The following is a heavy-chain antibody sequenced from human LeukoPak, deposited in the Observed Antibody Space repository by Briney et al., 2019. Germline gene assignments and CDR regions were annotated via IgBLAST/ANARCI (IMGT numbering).Heavy chain of an antibody. CDR1: GFTFSSYG. CDR3: ARDSFSSGSCYSPFCLGY. CDR2: IRYDGSNK. Sequence: PGGSLRLSCAASGFTFSSYGMHWVRQAPGKGLEWVTFIRYDGSNKYYADSVKGRFTISRDNSKNTLYVQMNSLRAEDTAVYYCARDSFSSGSCYSPFCLGYWGQGTLVTVSS. D-gene: IGHD2-15*01. J-gene: IGHJ4*02. V-gene: IGHV3-30*02.